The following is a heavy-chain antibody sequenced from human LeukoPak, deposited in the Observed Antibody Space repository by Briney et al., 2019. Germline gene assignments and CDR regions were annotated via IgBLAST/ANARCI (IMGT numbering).Heavy chain of an antibody. Sequence: PGGSLRLSCEASGLTFSSFAMHWVRQAPGKGLEYVSAISSNGGSTYYANSVKGRFTISRDNSKNTLYLQMGSLRAEDMAVYYCARGAVVITNYFDFWGQGTLVTVSS. D-gene: IGHD3-22*01. CDR3: ARGAVVITNYFDF. V-gene: IGHV3-64*01. CDR1: GLTFSSFA. J-gene: IGHJ4*02. CDR2: ISSNGGST.